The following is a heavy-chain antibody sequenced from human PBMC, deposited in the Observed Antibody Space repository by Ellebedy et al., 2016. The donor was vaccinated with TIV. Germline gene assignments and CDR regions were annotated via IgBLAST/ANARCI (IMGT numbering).Heavy chain of an antibody. CDR3: ARVRAIASAFTFFDY. J-gene: IGHJ4*02. CDR1: GFKFHTFA. CDR2: VSGGGDPT. V-gene: IGHV3-23*01. Sequence: PGGSLRLSCAASGFKFHTFALSWVRQAPGKGLEWVALVSGGGDPTFYAESVKGRFTISRDNPNNTLFLQMNSLRPEDTAVYYCARVRAIASAFTFFDYWGQGSLVTVSS. D-gene: IGHD2/OR15-2a*01.